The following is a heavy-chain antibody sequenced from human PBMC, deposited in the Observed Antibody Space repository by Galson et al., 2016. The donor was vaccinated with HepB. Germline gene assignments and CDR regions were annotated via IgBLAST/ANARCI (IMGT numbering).Heavy chain of an antibody. Sequence: SLRLSCAASGFTFSSYAMHWVRQAPGKGLEWVANIKQDGSEKYYVDSVKGRFSISRDNGKDSLYLQMNSLRAEDTALYYCARFDYGDYNDAFDIWGQGTMVTVSS. J-gene: IGHJ3*02. CDR3: ARFDYGDYNDAFDI. CDR2: IKQDGSEK. V-gene: IGHV3-7*01. CDR1: GFTFSSYA. D-gene: IGHD4-17*01.